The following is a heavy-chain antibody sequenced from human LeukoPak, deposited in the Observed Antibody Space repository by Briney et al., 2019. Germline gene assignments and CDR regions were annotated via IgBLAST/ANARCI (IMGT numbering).Heavy chain of an antibody. CDR1: GFTFSSYG. Sequence: GGSLRLSCAASGFTFSSYGMHWVRQAPGKGLEWVAFIRYDGSNKYYADSVKGRFTISRDNAKNSLYLQMNSLRAEDTAVYYCASRVVPAAIGYYYYGMDVWGQGTTVTVSS. CDR3: ASRVVPAAIGYYYYGMDV. CDR2: IRYDGSNK. D-gene: IGHD2-2*02. V-gene: IGHV3-30*02. J-gene: IGHJ6*02.